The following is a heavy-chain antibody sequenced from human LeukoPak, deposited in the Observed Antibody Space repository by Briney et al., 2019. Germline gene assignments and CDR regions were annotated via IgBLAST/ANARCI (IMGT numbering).Heavy chain of an antibody. CDR1: GGSISSSSYY. J-gene: IGHJ6*03. V-gene: IGHV4-39*07. CDR3: ASQGRSSPGGNYYYYMDV. CDR2: IYYSGST. Sequence: SETLSLTCTVSGGSISSSSYYWGWIRQPPGKGLEWIGSIYYSGSTYYNPSLKSRVTISVDTSKNQFSLKLSSVTAADTAVYCCASQGRSSPGGNYYYYMDVWGKGTTVTVSS. D-gene: IGHD6-6*01.